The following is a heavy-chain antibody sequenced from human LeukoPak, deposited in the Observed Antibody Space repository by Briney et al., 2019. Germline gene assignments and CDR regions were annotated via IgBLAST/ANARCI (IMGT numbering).Heavy chain of an antibody. CDR2: ITPSGGST. CDR1: GYTFTNYY. V-gene: IGHV1-46*01. Sequence: ASVKVSCKASGYTFTNYYMHWVRQAPGQGLEWLGLITPSGGSTWYAQKFQGRVTMTRDMSTSTDYMELSSLRSEDTAVYYCARGRSEGYYYYYMDVWGKGTTVTVSS. J-gene: IGHJ6*03. D-gene: IGHD1-14*01. CDR3: ARGRSEGYYYYYMDV.